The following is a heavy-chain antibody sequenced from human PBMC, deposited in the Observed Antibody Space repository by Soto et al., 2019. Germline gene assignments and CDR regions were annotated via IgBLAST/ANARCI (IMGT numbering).Heavy chain of an antibody. CDR1: GCTFSSYA. V-gene: IGHV1-46*01. CDR2: INPSGGST. J-gene: IGHJ5*02. Sequence: ASVKVSCKASGCTFSSYAISWVRQAPGQGLGWMGIINPSGGSTSYAQKFQGRVTMTSDTSTSTVYMELSSLRSEDTAVYYCARAYSSLTGYWFDPWGQGTQVTVSS. CDR3: ARAYSSLTGYWFDP. D-gene: IGHD6-13*01.